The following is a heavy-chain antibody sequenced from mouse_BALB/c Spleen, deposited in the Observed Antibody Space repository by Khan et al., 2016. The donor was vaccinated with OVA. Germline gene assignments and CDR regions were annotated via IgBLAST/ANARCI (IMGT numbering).Heavy chain of an antibody. CDR1: GFTFNTYA. Sequence: EVQLVESGGGLVQPKGSLKLSCAASGFTFNTYAMNWVRQAPGKGLEWVARIRSKSNNYATYYADSVKDRFTISRDDSQSMLYLQMNNLKTEDTAVYYCVRRWLRYAMDYWGQGTSVTVSS. V-gene: IGHV10-1*02. CDR2: IRSKSNNYAT. D-gene: IGHD2-2*01. J-gene: IGHJ4*01. CDR3: VRRWLRYAMDY.